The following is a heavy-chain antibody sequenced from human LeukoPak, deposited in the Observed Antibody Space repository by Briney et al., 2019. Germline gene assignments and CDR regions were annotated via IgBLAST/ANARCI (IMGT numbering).Heavy chain of an antibody. CDR2: ISYDGSNK. D-gene: IGHD6-13*01. CDR1: GFTFSSYA. CDR3: ARDFKQQLANFDY. Sequence: GGSLRLSCAASGFTFSSYAMHWVRHAPANGLEWVAVISYDGSNKYYADSAKGRFTISRDNSKNTLYLQMNSLRAEDTAVYYCARDFKQQLANFDYWGQGTLVTVSS. V-gene: IGHV3-30*04. J-gene: IGHJ4*02.